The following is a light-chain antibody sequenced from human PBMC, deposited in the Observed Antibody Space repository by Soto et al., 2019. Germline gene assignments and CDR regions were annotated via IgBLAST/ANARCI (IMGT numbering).Light chain of an antibody. CDR1: ASTIGRNY. J-gene: IGLJ1*01. V-gene: IGLV1-47*01. CDR3: AAWDDNLSGFYV. CDR2: RNS. Sequence: QSMLTQSPSVSGTPGQRVTISCSGSASTIGRNYVYWYQQLPGTAPKLLIYRNSQRPSGVPDRFSGSKYGTSASLAISGLRSEDEADYYCAAWDDNLSGFYVFGDGTKLTVL.